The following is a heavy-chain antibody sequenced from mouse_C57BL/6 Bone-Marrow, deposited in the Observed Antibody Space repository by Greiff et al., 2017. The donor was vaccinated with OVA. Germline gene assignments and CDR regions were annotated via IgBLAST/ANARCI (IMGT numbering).Heavy chain of an antibody. J-gene: IGHJ3*01. CDR2: GQGLEWIG. CDR1: YTFSRRVH. CDR3: SEDSAVYYCALFYYDYDDPFAY. D-gene: IGHD2-4*01. V-gene: IGHV1-87*01. Sequence: QVHVKQSGPELARPWASVKISCQAFYTFSRRVHFAIRDTNYWMQWVKQRPGQGLEWIGAIYPGNGDTSYNQKFKGKATLTADKSSSTAYMQLSRLTSEDSAVYYCALFYYDYDDPFAYWGQGTLVTVSA.